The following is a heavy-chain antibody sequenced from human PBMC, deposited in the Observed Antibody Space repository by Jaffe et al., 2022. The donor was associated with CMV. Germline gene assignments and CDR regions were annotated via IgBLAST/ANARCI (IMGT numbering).Heavy chain of an antibody. V-gene: IGHV3-48*03. CDR2: ISGSGTTT. D-gene: IGHD1-1*01. CDR3: ARTTGWNNAH. CDR1: GFTFSTYE. Sequence: EVQLVESGGGLVQPGGSLRLSCEASGFTFSTYEMNWVRQAPGKGLEWVSYISGSGTTTYYVDSLKGRFTVSRDNAKNSLYLQMNSLRAEDTAVYYCARTTGWNNAHWGQGTLVTVSS. J-gene: IGHJ4*02.